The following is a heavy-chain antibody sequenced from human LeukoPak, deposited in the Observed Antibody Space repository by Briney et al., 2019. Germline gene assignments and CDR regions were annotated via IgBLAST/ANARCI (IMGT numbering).Heavy chain of an antibody. CDR3: AKIAIYYYYMDV. CDR1: GFTFSTYA. D-gene: IGHD2-21*01. J-gene: IGHJ6*03. V-gene: IGHV3-33*06. Sequence: GRSLRLSCAASGFTFSTYAMHWVRQAPGKGLERVAVIWYDGSNKYYADSVKGRFTISRDNSKNTLYLQMNSLRAEDTAVYYCAKIAIYYYYMDVWGKGTTVTVSS. CDR2: IWYDGSNK.